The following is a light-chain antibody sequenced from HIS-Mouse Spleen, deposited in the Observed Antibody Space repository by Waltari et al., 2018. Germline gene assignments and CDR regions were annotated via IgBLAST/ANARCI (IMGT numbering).Light chain of an antibody. J-gene: IGLJ2*01. V-gene: IGLV2-8*01. Sequence: SALTHPPSPSGSPGQSVPISCTGTSSDVGGNNYVTWYQQHPGKAPKPLIYEVSKRPSGVPDRFSGSRSGNTASLTVSGLQAEDEADYYCSSYAGSNNFVVFGGGTKLTVL. CDR1: SSDVGGNNY. CDR3: SSYAGSNNFVV. CDR2: EVS.